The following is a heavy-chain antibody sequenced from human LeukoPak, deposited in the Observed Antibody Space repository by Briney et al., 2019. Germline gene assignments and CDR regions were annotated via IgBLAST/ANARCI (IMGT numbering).Heavy chain of an antibody. J-gene: IGHJ6*03. CDR2: IYYSGST. CDR3: ARAHLYDFWSGYGVPYYYYMDV. D-gene: IGHD3-3*01. V-gene: IGHV4-59*01. CDR1: GGSISSYY. Sequence: PSETLSLTCTVSGGSISSYYWSWIRQPPGKGLEWIGYIYYSGSTNYNPSLKSRVTISVDTSKNQFSLKLSSVTAADTAVYYCARAHLYDFWSGYGVPYYYYMDVWGKGTTVTVSS.